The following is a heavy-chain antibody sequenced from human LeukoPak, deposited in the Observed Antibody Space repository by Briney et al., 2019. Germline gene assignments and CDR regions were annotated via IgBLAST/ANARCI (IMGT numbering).Heavy chain of an antibody. Sequence: SETLSLTCTVSGGSISSGSYYWSWIRQPAGKGLEWIGRIYTSGSTNYNPSLKSRVTISVDTSKNQFPLKLSSVTAADTAVYYCARDDSSSSMFDYWGQGTLVTVSS. CDR3: ARDDSSSSMFDY. CDR2: IYTSGST. V-gene: IGHV4-61*02. D-gene: IGHD6-6*01. CDR1: GGSISSGSYY. J-gene: IGHJ4*02.